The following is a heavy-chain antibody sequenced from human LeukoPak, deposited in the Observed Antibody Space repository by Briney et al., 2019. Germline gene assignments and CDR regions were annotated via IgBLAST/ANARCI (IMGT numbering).Heavy chain of an antibody. D-gene: IGHD2/OR15-2a*01. CDR1: GFTFSNSA. CDR3: AVDVIYESD. CDR2: IVVGSGNT. V-gene: IGHV1-58*01. Sequence: ASVKVSCKASGFTFSNSAVQWLRQARGQRLEWIGWIVVGSGNTNYAQKFQERVTITRDMSTSTAYMELSSLRSEDMAVYYCAVDVIYESDWGQGTLVTVSS. J-gene: IGHJ4*02.